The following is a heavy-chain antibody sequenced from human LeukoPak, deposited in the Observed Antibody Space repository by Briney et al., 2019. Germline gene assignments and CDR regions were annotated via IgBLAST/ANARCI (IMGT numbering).Heavy chain of an antibody. V-gene: IGHV3-23*01. CDR3: ARARGHNWNDELAFDI. CDR2: ISGSGGST. CDR1: GFTFSSYA. Sequence: GGSLRLSCAASGFTFSSYAMSWVRQAPEKGLEWVSAISGSGGSTYYADSVKGRFTISRDNAKNSLFLQMNTLRAEDTAVYYCARARGHNWNDELAFDIWGQGTMVTVSS. J-gene: IGHJ3*02. D-gene: IGHD1-1*01.